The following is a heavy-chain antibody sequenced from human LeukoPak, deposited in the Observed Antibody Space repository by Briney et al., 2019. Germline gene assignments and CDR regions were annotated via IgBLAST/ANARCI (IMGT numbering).Heavy chain of an antibody. CDR2: ISSSSSSI. J-gene: IGHJ6*03. V-gene: IGHV3-48*01. CDR1: GFTFSSYS. D-gene: IGHD1-26*01. Sequence: GGSLRLSCAASGFTFSSYSMNWVRQAPGKGLEWVSYISSSSSSIYYADSVKGRFTISRDNANNSLYLQMNSLRAEDTAVYYCARDPYSGSYGNEYYYYMDVWGKGTTVTISS. CDR3: ARDPYSGSYGNEYYYYMDV.